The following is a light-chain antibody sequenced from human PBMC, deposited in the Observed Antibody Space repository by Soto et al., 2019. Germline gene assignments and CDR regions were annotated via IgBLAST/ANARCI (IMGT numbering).Light chain of an antibody. V-gene: IGKV3D-20*02. CDR2: HAS. CDR3: QQRSNWPPWT. CDR1: QSISSSY. J-gene: IGKJ1*01. Sequence: EVVLTQSPGTLSLSPGERATLSCRSSQSISSSYLAWYQQKPGQAPRLLIYHASSRATGIPDRFSGSGSWADFTLTISRLEPEDFAVYYCQQRSNWPPWTFGQGTKVDI.